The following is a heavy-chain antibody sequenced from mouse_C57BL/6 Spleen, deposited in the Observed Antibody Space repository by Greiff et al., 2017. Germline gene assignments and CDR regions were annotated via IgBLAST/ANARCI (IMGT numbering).Heavy chain of an antibody. D-gene: IGHD1-1*02. CDR2: IYPSDSET. CDR3: ARSGVGYFDY. CDR1: GYTFTSYW. V-gene: IGHV1-61*01. J-gene: IGHJ2*01. Sequence: VQLQQPGAELVRPGSSVKLSCKASGYTFTSYWMDWVKQRPGQGLEWIGNIYPSDSETHYNQKFKDKATLTVDKSSSTAYMQLSSLTSEDSAVYYCARSGVGYFDYWGQGTTLTVSS.